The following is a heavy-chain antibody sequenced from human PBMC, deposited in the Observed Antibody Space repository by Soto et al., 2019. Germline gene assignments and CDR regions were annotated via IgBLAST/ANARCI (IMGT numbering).Heavy chain of an antibody. J-gene: IGHJ6*02. Sequence: ASVKVSCKASGYTFTSYGISWVRQAPGQGLEWMGWISAYNGNTNYAQKLQGRVTMTTDTSTSTAYMELRSLRSGDTAVYYCARDGMMVVAATQDYYYGMDVWGQGTTVTVSS. CDR2: ISAYNGNT. D-gene: IGHD2-15*01. V-gene: IGHV1-18*04. CDR3: ARDGMMVVAATQDYYYGMDV. CDR1: GYTFTSYG.